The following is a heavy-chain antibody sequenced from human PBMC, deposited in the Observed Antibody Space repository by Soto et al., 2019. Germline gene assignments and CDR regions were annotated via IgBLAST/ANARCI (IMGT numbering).Heavy chain of an antibody. CDR1: GGSFIGYY. J-gene: IGHJ4*02. CDR3: ARGQRYFDWLLWAFDY. Sequence: SETLSLTCAVYGGSFIGYYWSWIRQPPGKGLEWIGEINHSGSTNYNPSLKSRVTISVDTSKNQFSLKLSSVTAADTAVYYCARGQRYFDWLLWAFDYWGQGTLVTVSS. CDR2: INHSGST. D-gene: IGHD3-9*01. V-gene: IGHV4-34*01.